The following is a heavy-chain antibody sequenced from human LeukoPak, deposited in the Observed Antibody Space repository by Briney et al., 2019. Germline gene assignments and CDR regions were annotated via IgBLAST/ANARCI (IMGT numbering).Heavy chain of an antibody. V-gene: IGHV3-53*01. CDR2: IYGGGST. CDR3: ARGSGYYLGNY. Sequence: PGGALSLSCGASGFPLSRIHMSWVRPAPGKGREWVSVIYGGGSTYYADSVKGRFTISRDNSKNTLYLQMNSLRAEDTAVYYCARGSGYYLGNYWGQGTLVTVSS. J-gene: IGHJ4*02. D-gene: IGHD3-22*01. CDR1: GFPLSRIH.